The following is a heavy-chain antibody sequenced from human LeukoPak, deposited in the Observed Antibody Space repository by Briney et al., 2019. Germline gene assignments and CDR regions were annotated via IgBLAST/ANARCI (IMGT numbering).Heavy chain of an antibody. CDR2: INPKNGGS. J-gene: IGHJ6*04. V-gene: IGHV1-2*02. CDR1: GYTFTSYY. D-gene: IGHD1-1*01. Sequence: ASVKVSCKASGYTFTSYYMHWVRQAPGQGLEWVGWINPKNGGSNYAQKFQGRVTITADESTSTAYMELSSLRSEDTAVYYCARRGRNDYSMDVWGKGTTVTISS. CDR3: ARRGRNDYSMDV.